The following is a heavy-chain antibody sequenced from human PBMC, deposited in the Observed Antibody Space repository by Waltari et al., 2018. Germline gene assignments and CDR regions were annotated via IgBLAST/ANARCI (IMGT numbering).Heavy chain of an antibody. Sequence: EEQLLDSGGGLVQPGGSLTLSCALSGFTFSSYVINWVRQVTGGGREWIAGISGGGRSTDYADSVKGRFTISRDNSKKTVFLQMSSLRAEDTAVYYCARCRSVAFSFYYYSMEVWGQGTTVSVSS. CDR1: GFTFSSYV. J-gene: IGHJ6*02. CDR3: ARCRSVAFSFYYYSMEV. CDR2: ISGGGRST. D-gene: IGHD3-10*01. V-gene: IGHV3-23*01.